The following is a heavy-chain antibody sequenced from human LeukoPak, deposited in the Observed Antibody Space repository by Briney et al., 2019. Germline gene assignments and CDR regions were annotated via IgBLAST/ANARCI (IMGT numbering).Heavy chain of an antibody. CDR2: IRYDGSSA. CDR3: VRGTMNAIDQLDY. D-gene: IGHD1-1*01. J-gene: IGHJ4*02. V-gene: IGHV3-74*01. CDR1: GFTFSSYW. Sequence: GGSLRLSCVVSGFTFSSYWMHWGRQAPGEGLVWASRIRYDGSSAAYADSVKGRLTISRDNAKNTLYLQMNSLSAEDTAVYYCVRGTMNAIDQLDYWGQGTLVTVSS.